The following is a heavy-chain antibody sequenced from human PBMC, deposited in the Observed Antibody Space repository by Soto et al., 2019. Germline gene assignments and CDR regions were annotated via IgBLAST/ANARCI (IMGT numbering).Heavy chain of an antibody. J-gene: IGHJ4*02. Sequence: EVHLVESGGGLVQPGGSLRLSCVASGFSFTNYWMIWARQAPGKGLEWLANINGDGSEIHYVDYVKGRFTISRDNAKRSLFLQINSLRAEDTAVYFCARDIGPNTFVYWGQGTLVTVSS. CDR1: GFSFTNYW. D-gene: IGHD1-26*01. V-gene: IGHV3-7*01. CDR2: INGDGSEI. CDR3: ARDIGPNTFVY.